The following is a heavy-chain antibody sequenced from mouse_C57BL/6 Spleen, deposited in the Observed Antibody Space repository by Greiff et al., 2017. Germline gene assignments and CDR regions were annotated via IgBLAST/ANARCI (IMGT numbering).Heavy chain of an antibody. CDR1: GYTFTSYW. D-gene: IGHD2-5*01. Sequence: VQLQQSGAELAKPGASVKLSCKASGYTFTSYWMHWVKQRPGQGLEWIGYINPSSGYTKYNQKFKDKATLTADKFSSTAYMQLRSLTYEDSAVYYGASYSNFYFDYWGQGTTLTVSS. CDR3: ASYSNFYFDY. V-gene: IGHV1-7*01. J-gene: IGHJ2*01. CDR2: INPSSGYT.